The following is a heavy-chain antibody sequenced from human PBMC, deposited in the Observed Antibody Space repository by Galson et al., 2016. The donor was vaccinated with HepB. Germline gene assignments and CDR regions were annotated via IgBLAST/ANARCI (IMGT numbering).Heavy chain of an antibody. Sequence: ETLSLTCAVFGGTFNGYYWTWIRQPPGKGLEWIGEINHSGNTNYNPSLKSRVHLSVDMSKKQFTLELTSVTVADTAIYYCARGTYYDSATRFDPWGQGTPVTGAS. CDR3: ARGTYYDSATRFDP. V-gene: IGHV4-34*01. J-gene: IGHJ5*02. CDR1: GGTFNGYY. CDR2: INHSGNT. D-gene: IGHD3-3*01.